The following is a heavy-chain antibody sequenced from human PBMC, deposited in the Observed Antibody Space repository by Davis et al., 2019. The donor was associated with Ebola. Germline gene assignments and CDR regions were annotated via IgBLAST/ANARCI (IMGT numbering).Heavy chain of an antibody. Sequence: SLIISCTDSGNSSNSHFIGLVRQPPGKGLEWMGVIFTGDSTTRYSPSFRGLVTISDDNSIKTAFLHWSSLKASDTAIYYCASLRRSITGYDDGYDIWGQGTMVTVSS. CDR2: IFTGDSTT. J-gene: IGHJ3*02. CDR3: ASLRRSITGYDDGYDI. V-gene: IGHV5-51*01. CDR1: GNSSNSHF. D-gene: IGHD3-9*01.